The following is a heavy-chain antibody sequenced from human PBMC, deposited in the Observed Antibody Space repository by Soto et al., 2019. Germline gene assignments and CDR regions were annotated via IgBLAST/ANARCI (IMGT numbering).Heavy chain of an antibody. J-gene: IGHJ6*02. CDR2: IFHSGST. CDR3: ASSSLYGMDV. CDR1: GVSIYSSNW. Sequence: SETLSLTCSVSGVSIYSSNWWSWVRQSPEKGLEWIVEIFHSGSTNYNPSLRSRVTISVDRSKNQFSMTLDSVTAADTAVYYCASSSLYGMDVWGQGTTVTVSS. V-gene: IGHV4-4*02.